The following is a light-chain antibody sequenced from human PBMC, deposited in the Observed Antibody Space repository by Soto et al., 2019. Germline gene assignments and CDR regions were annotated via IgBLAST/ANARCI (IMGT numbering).Light chain of an antibody. CDR2: GAS. CDR1: QSVNSN. Sequence: EIVLTQSPATLSLSAGERATLSCRASQSVNSNYLAWYQQKPGQAPRLLLYGASTRATGIPARFSGSGSGTEFTLTISSLQSEDFAVYYCQQYNNWPLTFGGGTKVDI. J-gene: IGKJ4*01. CDR3: QQYNNWPLT. V-gene: IGKV3-15*01.